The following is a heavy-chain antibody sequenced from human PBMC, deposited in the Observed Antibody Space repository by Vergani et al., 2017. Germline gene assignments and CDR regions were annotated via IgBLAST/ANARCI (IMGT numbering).Heavy chain of an antibody. D-gene: IGHD2-15*01. V-gene: IGHV1-69*02. CDR1: GGTFSSYT. Sequence: QVQLVQSGAEVKKPGSSVKVSCKASGGTFSSYTISWVRQAPGQGLEWMGRIIPILGIANYAQKFQGRVTITADKSTSTAYMELSSLRAEDTAVYYRASNVVVVAATPYYYYGMDVWGQGTTVTVSS. CDR3: ASNVVVVAATPYYYYGMDV. CDR2: IIPILGIA. J-gene: IGHJ6*02.